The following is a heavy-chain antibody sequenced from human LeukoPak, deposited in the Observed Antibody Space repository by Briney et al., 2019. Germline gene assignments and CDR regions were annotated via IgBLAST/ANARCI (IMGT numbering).Heavy chain of an antibody. Sequence: GGSLRLSCAASGFTFSSYAMGWVRQAPGKGLEWVSDISGSGGSTYYADSVKGRFTISKDNSKNTLYLQMNSLRAEDTAVYYCAKGIAVASYYSDYWGQGTLVTVSS. CDR1: GFTFSSYA. D-gene: IGHD6-19*01. CDR2: ISGSGGST. CDR3: AKGIAVASYYSDY. V-gene: IGHV3-23*01. J-gene: IGHJ4*02.